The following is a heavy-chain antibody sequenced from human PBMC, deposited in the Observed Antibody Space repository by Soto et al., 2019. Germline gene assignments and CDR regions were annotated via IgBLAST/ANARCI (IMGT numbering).Heavy chain of an antibody. CDR3: ARKGYCSSTSCYDS. Sequence: SVKVSCKASGGTFSSYAISWVRQAPGQGLEWMGGIIPIFGTANYAQKFQGRVTITADESTSTVYMELSSLRSEDTAVCYCARKGYCSSTSCYDSWGQGTLVTVSS. CDR1: GGTFSSYA. CDR2: IIPIFGTA. J-gene: IGHJ4*02. V-gene: IGHV1-69*13. D-gene: IGHD2-2*01.